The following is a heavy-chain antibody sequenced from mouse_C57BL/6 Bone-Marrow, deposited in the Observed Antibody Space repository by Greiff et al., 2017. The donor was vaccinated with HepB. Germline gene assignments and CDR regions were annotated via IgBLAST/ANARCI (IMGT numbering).Heavy chain of an antibody. CDR3: ARGGLREEIAY. Sequence: VKLVESGAELARPGASVKLSCKASGYTFTSYGISWVKQRTGQGLEWIGEIYPRSGNTYYNEKFKGKATLTADKSSSTAYMGLRSLTSEDSAVYVCARGGLREEIAYWGRGTLVTVSA. V-gene: IGHV1-81*01. CDR2: IYPRSGNT. J-gene: IGHJ3*01. CDR1: GYTFTSYG. D-gene: IGHD2-4*01.